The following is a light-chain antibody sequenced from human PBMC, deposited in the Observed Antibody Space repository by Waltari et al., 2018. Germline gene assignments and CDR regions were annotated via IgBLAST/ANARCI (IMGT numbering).Light chain of an antibody. CDR2: GNT. Sequence: QSVLTQPPSVSGAPGQRVTISCPGTSPNIRTGYDVQWYQQLPGSPPKPLMFGNTNRPSGVPDRFSGSKSGASASLAITGLQAEDEAVYYCHSYDIGLTAWVFGGGTKLTVL. CDR3: HSYDIGLTAWV. CDR1: SPNIRTGYD. V-gene: IGLV1-40*01. J-gene: IGLJ3*02.